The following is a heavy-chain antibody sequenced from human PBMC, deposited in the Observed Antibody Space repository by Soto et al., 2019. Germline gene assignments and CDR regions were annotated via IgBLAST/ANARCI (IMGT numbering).Heavy chain of an antibody. D-gene: IGHD2-21*01. J-gene: IGHJ6*02. CDR2: INSDGTIS. Sequence: GSLRLSGAASGFTFDTYWMNWVRQAPGKGPEWLSGINSDGTISSYADSVKGRFTISRDNARNTLSLQMNSLRADDTAVYYCARLSGDHSAFFSYGMDAWGQGTTVTVSS. CDR1: GFTFDTYW. CDR3: ARLSGDHSAFFSYGMDA. V-gene: IGHV3-74*01.